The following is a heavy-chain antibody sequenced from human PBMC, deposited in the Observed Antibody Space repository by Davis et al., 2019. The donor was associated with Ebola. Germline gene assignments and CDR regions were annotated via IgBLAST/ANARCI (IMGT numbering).Heavy chain of an antibody. J-gene: IGHJ5*02. V-gene: IGHV1-69*13. D-gene: IGHD5-24*01. CDR2: IIPIFGTA. CDR1: GGTFSSYA. CDR3: AREKGDGYNLHWFDP. Sequence: SVKVSCKASGGTFSSYAISWVRQAPGQGLEWMGGIIPIFGTANYAQKFQGRVTITADESTSTAYMELSSLRSEDTAVYYCAREKGDGYNLHWFDPWGQGTLVTVSS.